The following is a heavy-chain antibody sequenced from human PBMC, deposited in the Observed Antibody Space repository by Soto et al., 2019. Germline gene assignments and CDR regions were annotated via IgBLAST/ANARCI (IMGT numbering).Heavy chain of an antibody. CDR3: ARDRGYYDSSGYFDY. D-gene: IGHD3-22*01. J-gene: IGHJ4*02. Sequence: QVQLVQSGAEVKKPGSSVKVSCKASGDTFSNYAISWVRQAPGHGLEWVGGIIPIFATANYAQKFQGRVTITADESTSTAYMELSRLRSEDTAVYYCARDRGYYDSSGYFDYWGQGTLVTVSS. CDR1: GDTFSNYA. CDR2: IIPIFATA. V-gene: IGHV1-69*01.